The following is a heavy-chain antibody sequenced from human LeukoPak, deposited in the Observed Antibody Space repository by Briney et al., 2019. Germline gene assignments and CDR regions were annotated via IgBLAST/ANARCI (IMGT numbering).Heavy chain of an antibody. Sequence: SETLSLTCTVSGASISTYYWSWIRQSPGKGLEWIGYIYYTGITNYNPSLKSRVTIPVDTSKNQFSLKLSSVTAADTAVYYCARRGSLDQWGQGTMVTVSS. CDR1: GASISTYY. V-gene: IGHV4-59*01. D-gene: IGHD5-12*01. CDR3: ARRGSLDQ. J-gene: IGHJ4*02. CDR2: IYYTGIT.